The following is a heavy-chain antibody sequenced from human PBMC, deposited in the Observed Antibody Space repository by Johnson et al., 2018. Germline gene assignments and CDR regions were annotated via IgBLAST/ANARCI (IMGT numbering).Heavy chain of an antibody. D-gene: IGHD2-2*01. Sequence: QVQLVQSGGGVVQPGRSXRLSCAASGFTFSSYGMHWVRQAPGKGLEWVAVIWYDGSTKYYADSVKGRFTISRDNSKNTLYLQMHSLRAEDTAVYYCARDQDCSSTSCLGMDVWGQGTTVTVSS. J-gene: IGHJ6*02. CDR3: ARDQDCSSTSCLGMDV. CDR2: IWYDGSTK. V-gene: IGHV3-33*01. CDR1: GFTFSSYG.